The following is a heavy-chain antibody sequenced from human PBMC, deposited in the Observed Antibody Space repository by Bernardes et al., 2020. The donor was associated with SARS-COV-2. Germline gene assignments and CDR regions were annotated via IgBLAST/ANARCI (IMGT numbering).Heavy chain of an antibody. D-gene: IGHD4-17*01. J-gene: IGHJ5*02. CDR2: IYTSGST. Sequence: SETLSLTCTVSGGSISSGSYYWSWIRQPAGKGLEWIGRIYTSGSTNYNPSLKSRVTISVDTSKNQFSLKLSSVTAADTAVYYCARERTVEWFDPWGQGTLVTVSS. CDR3: ARERTVEWFDP. CDR1: GGSISSGSYY. V-gene: IGHV4-61*02.